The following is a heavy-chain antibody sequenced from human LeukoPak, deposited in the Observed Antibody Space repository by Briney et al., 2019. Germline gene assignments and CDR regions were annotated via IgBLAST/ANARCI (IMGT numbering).Heavy chain of an antibody. CDR2: MNPNNGDT. CDR3: ARGQWGSYGSWCFDY. D-gene: IGHD3-16*01. V-gene: IGHV1-8*01. CDR1: GYTFTTYD. J-gene: IGHJ4*02. Sequence: ASVKVSCKASGYTFTTYDINWVRQVPGQGLEWMGWMNPNNGDTGYAQKFQGRVTITRDTSKTTVYMELRSLTSEDTAIFYCARGQWGSYGSWCFDYWGQGSLVTVSS.